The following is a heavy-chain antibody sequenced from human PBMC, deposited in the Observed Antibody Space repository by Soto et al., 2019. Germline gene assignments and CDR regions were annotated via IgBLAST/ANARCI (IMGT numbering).Heavy chain of an antibody. CDR2: ISAYNGNT. V-gene: IGHV1-18*01. CDR1: GYTFTSYG. D-gene: IGHD4-4*01. J-gene: IGHJ4*02. Sequence: ASVKVSCKASGYTFTSYGISWVRQAPGQGLEWMGWISAYNGNTNYAQKLQGRVTMTTDTSTSTAYVELRSLRSDDTAVYYCARDLEGYSNFFDYWGQGTLVTVSS. CDR3: ARDLEGYSNFFDY.